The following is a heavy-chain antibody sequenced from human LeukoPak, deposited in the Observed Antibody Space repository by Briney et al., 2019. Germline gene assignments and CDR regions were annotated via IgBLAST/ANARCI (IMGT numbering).Heavy chain of an antibody. V-gene: IGHV3-23*01. CDR1: GFTFSSYG. D-gene: IGHD3-16*01. CDR2: ISGDGSNT. Sequence: PSGGSLRLSCAASGFTFSSYGMSWVRQAPGKGLEWVSAISGDGSNTYYADSVKGRFTISRDNSKNTLYLQMNSLRAEDTAVYYCAKLRSIHAYWSQGTRIIVTS. CDR3: AKLRSIHAY. J-gene: IGHJ1*01.